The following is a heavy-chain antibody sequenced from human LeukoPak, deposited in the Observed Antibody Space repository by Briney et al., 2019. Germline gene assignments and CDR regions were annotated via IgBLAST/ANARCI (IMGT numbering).Heavy chain of an antibody. CDR2: IKPSTGDT. CDR3: VATTYSDYVHFDY. D-gene: IGHD4-17*01. CDR1: GYTFTAYY. Sequence: GASVKVSCKTSGYTFTAYYMHWVRQAPGQGLEWMGWIKPSTGDTNYAQNFQGRVAMTRDTSITTAYMELSRLRSDDTAMYYCVATTYSDYVHFDYWGQGTLVTVSS. V-gene: IGHV1-2*02. J-gene: IGHJ4*02.